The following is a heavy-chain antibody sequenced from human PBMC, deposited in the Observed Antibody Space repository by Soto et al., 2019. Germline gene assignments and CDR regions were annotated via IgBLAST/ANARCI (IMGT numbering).Heavy chain of an antibody. CDR2: IYWDDDQ. Sequence: QITLNESGPTVVRPTETLTLTCRFSGFSLTTSGVGVGWIRQSPGKAPEWLAFIYWDDDQRYRASLTSRLTITKDTSKNQVVLTVSDLDPTDTPTYYCAHRVLRTVFGLVTTTAIYFDFWGQGTPVAVSS. V-gene: IGHV2-5*02. D-gene: IGHD3-3*01. CDR1: GFSLTTSGVG. CDR3: AHRVLRTVFGLVTTTAIYFDF. J-gene: IGHJ4*02.